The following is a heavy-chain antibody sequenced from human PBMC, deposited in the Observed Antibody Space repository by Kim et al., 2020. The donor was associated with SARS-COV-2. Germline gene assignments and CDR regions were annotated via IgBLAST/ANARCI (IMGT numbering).Heavy chain of an antibody. CDR3: ARDRSLKMATMARNPFDY. V-gene: IGHV3-21*01. D-gene: IGHD5-12*01. CDR1: GFTFSSYS. Sequence: GGSLRLSCAASGFTFSSYSMNWVRQAPGKGLEWVSSISSSSSYIYYADSVKGRFTISRDNAKNSLYLQMNSLRAEDTAVYYCARDRSLKMATMARNPFDYWGQGTLVTVSS. CDR2: ISSSSSYI. J-gene: IGHJ4*02.